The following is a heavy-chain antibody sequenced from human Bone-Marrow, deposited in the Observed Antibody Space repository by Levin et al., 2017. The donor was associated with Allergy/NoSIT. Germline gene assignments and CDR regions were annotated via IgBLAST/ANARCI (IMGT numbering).Heavy chain of an antibody. CDR2: IYHSGST. V-gene: IGHV4-30-2*01. CDR3: ARDGGGYSYGRSWVNFDY. J-gene: IGHJ4*02. Sequence: SETLSLTCAVSGGSISSGGYSWSWIRQPPGKGLEWIGYIYHSGSTYYNPSLKSRVTISVDRSKNQFSLKLSSVTAADTAVYYCARDGGGYSYGRSWVNFDYWGQGTLVTVSS. CDR1: GGSISSGGYS. D-gene: IGHD5-18*01.